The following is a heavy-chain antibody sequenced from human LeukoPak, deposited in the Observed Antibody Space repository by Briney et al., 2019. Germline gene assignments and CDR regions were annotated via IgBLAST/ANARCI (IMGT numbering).Heavy chain of an antibody. J-gene: IGHJ4*02. D-gene: IGHD2-15*01. CDR2: IRSRGDGGTT. CDR3: TQGSGQYFDY. V-gene: IGHV3-15*01. CDR1: GFTFSSYA. Sequence: NPGGSLRLSCAASGFTFSSYAMSWVRQAPGKGLEWVGRIRSRGDGGTTDFAAPVKGRFTISRDDSKDTLYLQMNSLTSEDTAVYYCTQGSGQYFDYWGQGTLVTVSS.